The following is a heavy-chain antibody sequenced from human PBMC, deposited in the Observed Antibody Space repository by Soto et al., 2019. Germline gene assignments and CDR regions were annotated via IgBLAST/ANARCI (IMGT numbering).Heavy chain of an antibody. CDR1: GFTFSSHS. CDR3: GREWSTSGDLDY. V-gene: IGHV3-30-3*01. J-gene: IGHJ4*02. D-gene: IGHD3-10*01. CDR2: ISYDGSIK. Sequence: QVQLVESGGGVVQPGRSLRLSCAASGFTFSSHSIQWVRQAPGKGLEWVAVISYDGSIKYYADSVKGRFTISRDNSKNRAYLQMNSLRAEDTAVFYCGREWSTSGDLDYWGQGTLVIVSS.